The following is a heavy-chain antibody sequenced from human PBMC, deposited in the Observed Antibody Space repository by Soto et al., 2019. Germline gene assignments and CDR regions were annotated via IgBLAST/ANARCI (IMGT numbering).Heavy chain of an antibody. D-gene: IGHD1-26*01. CDR2: INHSGST. Sequence: SETLSLTCAVYGGSFSGYYWSWIRQPPGKGLEWIGEINHSGSTNCNPSLKSRVTISVDTSKNQFSLKLSSVTAADTAVYYCARGGGLGYYYYYYGMDVWGQGTTVTVS. CDR3: ARGGGLGYYYYYYGMDV. CDR1: GGSFSGYY. J-gene: IGHJ6*02. V-gene: IGHV4-34*01.